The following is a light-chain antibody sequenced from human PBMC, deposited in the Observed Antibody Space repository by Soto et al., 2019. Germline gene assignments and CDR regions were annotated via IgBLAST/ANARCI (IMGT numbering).Light chain of an antibody. J-gene: IGKJ2*01. Sequence: EIVLTQSPGTLSLSPGERATLSCRASQTISSFYLAWYQQKPGQAPRLLIFAASRRATGIPERFSGSGSGTDFALTISGLEPEDFAVYYCQQYGGSPPYTFCQGTKLEIK. V-gene: IGKV3-20*01. CDR3: QQYGGSPPYT. CDR1: QTISSFY. CDR2: AAS.